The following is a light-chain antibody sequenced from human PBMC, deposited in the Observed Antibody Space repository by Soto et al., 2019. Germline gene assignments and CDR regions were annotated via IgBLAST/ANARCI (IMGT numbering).Light chain of an antibody. CDR2: AAS. CDR1: QSISNH. CDR3: QQCNSYPWT. J-gene: IGKJ1*01. Sequence: DIQMTQSPSSLSASVEDRVIITCRASQSISNHLNWYQQKPGKAPKLLIFAASSLQSGVPSRFSGSRSGPDFTLTISSLQPDDFATYYCQQCNSYPWTFGQGTKVDIK. V-gene: IGKV1-39*01.